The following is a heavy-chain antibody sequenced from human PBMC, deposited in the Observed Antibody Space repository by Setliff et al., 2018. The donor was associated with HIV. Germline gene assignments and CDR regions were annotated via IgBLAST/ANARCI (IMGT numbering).Heavy chain of an antibody. Sequence: GESLKISCKTSGYNFATYYIVWVRQMPGKGLEWMGRINPGDSDSRYSPSFEGQVTISADKSISTTYLQWNSLKASDTATYYCATRLVRYSGLTYWGQGTLVTVSS. D-gene: IGHD5-12*01. CDR1: GYNFATYY. J-gene: IGHJ4*02. CDR3: ATRLVRYSGLTY. V-gene: IGHV5-51*01. CDR2: INPGDSDS.